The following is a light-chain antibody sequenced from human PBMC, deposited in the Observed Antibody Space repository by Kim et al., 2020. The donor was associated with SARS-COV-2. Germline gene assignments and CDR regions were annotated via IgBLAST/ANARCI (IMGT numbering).Light chain of an antibody. V-gene: IGKV2-29*02. Sequence: PASISCQSTQSLLHADGNTYLYWYLQKPGQSPQLLIYEVSNRFSGVPERFSGSGSGTDFTLKISRVEAEDVGIYYCLQGIHLPATFGQGTKVDIK. CDR3: LQGIHLPAT. J-gene: IGKJ1*01. CDR2: EVS. CDR1: QSLLHADGNTY.